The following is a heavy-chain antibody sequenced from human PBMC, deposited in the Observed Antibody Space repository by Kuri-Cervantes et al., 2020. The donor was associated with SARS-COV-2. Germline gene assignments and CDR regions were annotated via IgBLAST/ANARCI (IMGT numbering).Heavy chain of an antibody. CDR1: GFTISSHY. D-gene: IGHD3-16*02. Sequence: GGSLRLSCAASGFTISSHYMIWIRQAPGKGLEWVSVIYSADSTTYAASVESRLIISSNDYKNTLFLQLNSLRAEEAAVYYCSRGLDVWGSYLLTSRASYGMDVWGQGTTVTVSS. CDR3: SRGLDVWGSYLLTSRASYGMDV. V-gene: IGHV3-53*04. CDR2: IYSADST. J-gene: IGHJ6*02.